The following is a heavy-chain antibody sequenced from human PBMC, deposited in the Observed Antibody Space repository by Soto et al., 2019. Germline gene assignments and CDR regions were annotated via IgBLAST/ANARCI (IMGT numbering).Heavy chain of an antibody. D-gene: IGHD1-7*01. CDR2: IYYSGST. J-gene: IGHJ3*02. CDR1: GGSISSGDYY. Sequence: QVQLQESGPGLVKPSQTLSLTCTVSGGSISSGDYYWSWIRQPPGKGLEWIGYIYYSGSTYYNPSFMSRFTTSVDTSKIQFSLKLSSVTAADTAVYYCARVNWNYECAFDIWGQGTMVTVSS. V-gene: IGHV4-30-4*01. CDR3: ARVNWNYECAFDI.